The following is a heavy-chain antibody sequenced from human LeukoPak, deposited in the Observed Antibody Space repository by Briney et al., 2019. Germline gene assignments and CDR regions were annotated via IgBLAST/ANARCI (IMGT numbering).Heavy chain of an antibody. CDR2: IYYSGST. D-gene: IGHD3-22*01. CDR1: GGSISSYY. J-gene: IGHJ4*02. V-gene: IGHV4-59*01. CDR3: ARDRGSSGWFYFDS. Sequence: SETLSLTCTVSGGSISSYYWIWIRQPPGKGLEWIGYIYYSGSTNYNPSLKSRVTISVDTSKKQFSLKLSSVTAAADTAVYYCARDRGSSGWFYFDSWGQGTLVTVSS.